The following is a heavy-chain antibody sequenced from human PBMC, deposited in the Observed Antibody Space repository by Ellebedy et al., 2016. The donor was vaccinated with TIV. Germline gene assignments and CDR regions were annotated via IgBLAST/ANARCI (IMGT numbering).Heavy chain of an antibody. CDR1: GFTLGDYA. V-gene: IGHV3-49*03. CDR3: SRDLNWEAWFDP. Sequence: GESLKISCTGSGFTLGDYAMSWFRQAPGKGLAWVGFIRSKAYGGTTEYAASVKGRFTISRDDSKSIAYLQMNSLKSEDAAVYYCSRDLNWEAWFDPWGQGTLVTVSS. J-gene: IGHJ5*02. CDR2: IRSKAYGGTT. D-gene: IGHD3/OR15-3a*01.